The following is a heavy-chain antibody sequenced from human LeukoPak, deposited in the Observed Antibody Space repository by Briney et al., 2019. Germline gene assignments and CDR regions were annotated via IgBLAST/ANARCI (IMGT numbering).Heavy chain of an antibody. V-gene: IGHV4-34*01. CDR2: INHSGST. CDR3: ARAVQLERPPPLIDYYYMDV. CDR1: GGSFSGYY. Sequence: SETLSLTCAVYGGSFSGYYWSWIRQPPGKGLEWIGEINHSGSTNYNPSLKSRVTISVDTSKNQFSLTLSSVTAADTAVYYCARAVQLERPPPLIDYYYMDVWGKGTTVTVSS. D-gene: IGHD1-1*01. J-gene: IGHJ6*03.